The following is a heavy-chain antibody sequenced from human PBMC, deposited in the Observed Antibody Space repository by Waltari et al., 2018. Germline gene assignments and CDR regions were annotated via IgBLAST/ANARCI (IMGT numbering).Heavy chain of an antibody. D-gene: IGHD6-13*01. CDR1: GLPLSGYP. CDR3: AKDIAPAGTRYFDY. CDR2: IGGSGIST. J-gene: IGHJ4*02. Sequence: EVQLLESGGGLVQPGGSLRLSCVASGLPLSGYPMSWVRQAPGRGLEWVCSIGGSGISTYYADSVKGRFTISRDNSKDTLYLQINSLRAEDTAVYYCAKDIAPAGTRYFDYWGQGTLVTVSS. V-gene: IGHV3-23*01.